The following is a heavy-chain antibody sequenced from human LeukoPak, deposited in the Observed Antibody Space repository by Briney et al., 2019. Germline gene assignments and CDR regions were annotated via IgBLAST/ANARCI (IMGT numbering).Heavy chain of an antibody. CDR2: IKSKAHGGTA. CDR3: TIHEYSDFLYYGLDV. Sequence: PGGSLRLSCAASGFIFSYYEMNWVRQAPGKGLEWVGQIKSKAHGGTADYGAPVKGRFTISREDSKNTLFLQMNSLTTEDTAVYYCTIHEYSDFLYYGLDVWGQGTTVTVSS. CDR1: GFIFSYYE. V-gene: IGHV3-15*01. D-gene: IGHD4-11*01. J-gene: IGHJ6*02.